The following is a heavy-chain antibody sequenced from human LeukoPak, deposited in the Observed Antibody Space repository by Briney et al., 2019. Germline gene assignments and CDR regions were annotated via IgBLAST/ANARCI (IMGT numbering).Heavy chain of an antibody. V-gene: IGHV3-48*01. D-gene: IGHD1-26*01. Sequence: PGGSLRLSCAASGFTFSSYNMNWVRQAPGKGLEWVSYISSSSSTIYYADSVKGRFTISRDNAKNSLYLQMNSLRAEDTAVYYCARDRFGGSYSNWFDPWGQGTLVTVSS. CDR3: ARDRFGGSYSNWFDP. CDR2: ISSSSSTI. CDR1: GFTFSSYN. J-gene: IGHJ5*02.